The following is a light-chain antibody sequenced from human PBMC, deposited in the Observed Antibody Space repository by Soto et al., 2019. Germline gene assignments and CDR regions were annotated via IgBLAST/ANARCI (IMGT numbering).Light chain of an antibody. CDR3: QQYGSSGT. Sequence: EIALTPSPGTLPLSPGERATLSCRASQRLSNNYLAWYQQNPGQSPRLLIYGASYRATGIPDRFSGSGSGTDFPLTISRLEPEDFAVYYCQQYGSSGTFGQGTKVEIK. CDR2: GAS. CDR1: QRLSNNY. V-gene: IGKV3-20*01. J-gene: IGKJ1*01.